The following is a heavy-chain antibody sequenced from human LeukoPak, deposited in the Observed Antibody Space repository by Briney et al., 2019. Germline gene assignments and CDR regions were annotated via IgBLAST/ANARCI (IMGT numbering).Heavy chain of an antibody. J-gene: IGHJ3*02. D-gene: IGHD6-19*01. V-gene: IGHV5-51*01. Sequence: GESLKISCKGSGYSFTSYWIDWVRQMPGKGLEWMGIIYPGDSDTRYSPSFQGQVTISADKSISTAYLQWSSLKASDTAMYYCARPGVGSSGWYDAFDIWGQGTMVTVSS. CDR2: IYPGDSDT. CDR1: GYSFTSYW. CDR3: ARPGVGSSGWYDAFDI.